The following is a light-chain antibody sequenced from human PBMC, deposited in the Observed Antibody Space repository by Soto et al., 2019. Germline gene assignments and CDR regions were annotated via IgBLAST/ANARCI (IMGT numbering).Light chain of an antibody. V-gene: IGKV3-11*01. J-gene: IGKJ4*01. CDR1: QSVGIS. CDR3: QQRTSWPLLT. Sequence: DIVLTQSPATLSLSPGERASLSCRASQSVGISLAWYQQKLGQPPRLLIYDASTRATGVPARFSGSGSGTDFTLTISSLEPEDFAVYYCQQRTSWPLLTFGGGTKVEIK. CDR2: DAS.